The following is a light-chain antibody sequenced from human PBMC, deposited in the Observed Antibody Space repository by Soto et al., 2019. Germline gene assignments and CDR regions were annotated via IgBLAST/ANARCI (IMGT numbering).Light chain of an antibody. CDR3: TSHRKNSPLPYV. V-gene: IGLV2-14*01. CDR1: SNDVGGYNF. J-gene: IGLJ1*01. CDR2: EVS. Sequence: QSALTQPASVSGSPGQSFTISCTGTSNDVGGYNFVSWYQQHPGKAPKVMISEVSNRPSGVSIRFSGSKSGNTASLTISGLQAEDEADYYCTSHRKNSPLPYVFGTGTQLTVL.